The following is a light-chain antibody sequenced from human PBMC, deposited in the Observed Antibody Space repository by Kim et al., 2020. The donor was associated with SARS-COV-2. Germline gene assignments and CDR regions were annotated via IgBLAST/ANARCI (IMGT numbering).Light chain of an antibody. CDR3: QQYFSTPLT. CDR2: WAS. V-gene: IGKV4-1*01. Sequence: DFVMTQSPDSLAVSLGERATINCKSSQSILYSSNNENYLAWYQQKPGQPPKLLISWASTRESGVPDRFSGSGSGTDFTLTISSLQAEDVAVYYCQQYFSTPLTFGGGTKVEIK. J-gene: IGKJ4*02. CDR1: QSILYSSNNENY.